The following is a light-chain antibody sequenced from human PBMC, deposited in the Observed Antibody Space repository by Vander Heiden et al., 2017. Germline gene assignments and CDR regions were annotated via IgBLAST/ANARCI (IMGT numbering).Light chain of an antibody. V-gene: IGLV3-27*01. CDR3: YSAADNNVI. CDR2: KDS. Sequence: SYELTQPSSVSVSPGQTARITCPGDVLAKKYARWFQRKPGHAPVVVIYKDSERPSGIPERFSGSSSGTTVTLTLGGAQVEDEADYYCYSAADNNVIFGGGTKLTVL. J-gene: IGLJ2*01. CDR1: VLAKKY.